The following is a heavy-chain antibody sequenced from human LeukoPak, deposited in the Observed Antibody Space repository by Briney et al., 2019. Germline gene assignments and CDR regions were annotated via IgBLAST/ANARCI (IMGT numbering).Heavy chain of an antibody. Sequence: ASVKVSCKTLGYTFITSSIYWVRQAPGQRLEWLGWITVASGNTRYSENLQGRVTLTRDTSANTAYMELRNLKSEDTAVYYCVGGSLGFWGQGTLVTVSS. CDR2: ITVASGNT. CDR3: VGGSLGF. V-gene: IGHV1-3*01. J-gene: IGHJ4*02. CDR1: GYTFITSS.